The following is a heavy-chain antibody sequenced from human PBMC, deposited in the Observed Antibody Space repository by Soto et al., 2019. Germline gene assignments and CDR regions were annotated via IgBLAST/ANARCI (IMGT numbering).Heavy chain of an antibody. CDR1: GGTFSSYA. CDR3: ARVEAHIGAFDI. J-gene: IGHJ3*02. D-gene: IGHD3-3*01. V-gene: IGHV1-69*01. CDR2: IIPIFGTA. Sequence: QVQLVQSGAEVKKPGSSVKVSCKASGGTFSSYAISWVRQAPGQGLEWMGGIIPIFGTANYAQKVQGRVTITADESTSTAYMELSRLRSEETAVYYCARVEAHIGAFDIWGQGKMVNVSS.